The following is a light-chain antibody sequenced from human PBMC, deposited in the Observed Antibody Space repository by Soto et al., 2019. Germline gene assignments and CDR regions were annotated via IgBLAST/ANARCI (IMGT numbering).Light chain of an antibody. J-gene: IGKJ4*01. CDR3: HQYNTWPLT. CDR2: GAS. Sequence: EIVMTQSPATLSVSPGDRVTLSCRASQSVRSNSAWYQQKPGQAPRLLIYGASLRATGVPARFSGSGYETEFTLTISSLQSEDFAVYYCHQYNTWPLTFGGGTKVDIK. V-gene: IGKV3-15*01. CDR1: QSVRSN.